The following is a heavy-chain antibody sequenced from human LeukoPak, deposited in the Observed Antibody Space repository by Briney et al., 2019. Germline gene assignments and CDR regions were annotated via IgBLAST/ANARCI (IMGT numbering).Heavy chain of an antibody. V-gene: IGHV4-34*01. Sequence: TETLSLTCAVYGGSFSGYYWSWIRQPPGKVLEWIGEINHSGSTNYNPSLKSRVTISVDTSKNQFSLKLSSVTAADTAVYYCARRYSYGYNRYYYYMDVWGKGTTVTVSS. CDR3: ARRYSYGYNRYYYYMDV. D-gene: IGHD5-18*01. CDR1: GGSFSGYY. J-gene: IGHJ6*03. CDR2: INHSGST.